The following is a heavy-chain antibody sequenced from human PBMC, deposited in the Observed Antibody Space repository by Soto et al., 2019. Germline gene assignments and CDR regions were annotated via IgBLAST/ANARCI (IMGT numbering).Heavy chain of an antibody. CDR3: ARELKYCSSTSCYSGWFDP. CDR1: GFTFSSYA. J-gene: IGHJ5*02. V-gene: IGHV3-30-3*01. CDR2: ISYDGSNK. Sequence: PGGSLRLSCAASGFTFSSYAMHWVRQAPGKGLEWVAVISYDGSNKYYADSVKGRFTISRDNSKNTLYLQMNSLRAEDTAVYYCARELKYCSSTSCYSGWFDPWGQETLVTVSS. D-gene: IGHD2-2*01.